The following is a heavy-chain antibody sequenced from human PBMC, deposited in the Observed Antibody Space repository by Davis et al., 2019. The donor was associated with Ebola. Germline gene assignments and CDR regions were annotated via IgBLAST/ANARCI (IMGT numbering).Heavy chain of an antibody. D-gene: IGHD2-15*01. Sequence: GESLKISCVASGPFFSSYEVSWVRQAPGKGLEWISYISSSSGTIYYADSVKGRFTISRDNAKNSLYLQMNSLRAEDTAVYYCARGTPGLGGCCYPYFDYWGQGTLVTVSS. CDR3: ARGTPGLGGCCYPYFDY. CDR1: GPFFSSYE. J-gene: IGHJ4*02. V-gene: IGHV3-48*03. CDR2: ISSSSGTI.